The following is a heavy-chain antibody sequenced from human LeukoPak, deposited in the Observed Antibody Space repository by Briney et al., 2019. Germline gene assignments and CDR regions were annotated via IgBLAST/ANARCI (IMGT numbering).Heavy chain of an antibody. CDR2: INHSGST. Sequence: SETLSLTCTISGGSMSSYYWSWIRQPPGKGLEWIGEINHSGSTNYNPSLKSRVTISVDTSKNQFSLRLSSVTAADTAVYYCARQRLYSYGYPYYYYYGMDVWGQGTTVTVSS. CDR3: ARQRLYSYGYPYYYYYGMDV. D-gene: IGHD5-18*01. CDR1: GGSMSSYY. V-gene: IGHV4-34*01. J-gene: IGHJ6*02.